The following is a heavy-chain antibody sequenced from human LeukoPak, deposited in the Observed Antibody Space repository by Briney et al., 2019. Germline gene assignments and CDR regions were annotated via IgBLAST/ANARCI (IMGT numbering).Heavy chain of an antibody. V-gene: IGHV1-46*01. CDR1: GYTFTSYY. CDR2: INPSGGST. Sequence: AASVKVSCKASGYTFTSYYMHWVRQAPGQGLEWMGIINPSGGSTSYAQKFQGRVTMTRDTSTSTVYMELSSLRSEDTAVYYCARDLGRSAYDRGYFDYWGQGTLVTVSS. D-gene: IGHD5-12*01. CDR3: ARDLGRSAYDRGYFDY. J-gene: IGHJ4*02.